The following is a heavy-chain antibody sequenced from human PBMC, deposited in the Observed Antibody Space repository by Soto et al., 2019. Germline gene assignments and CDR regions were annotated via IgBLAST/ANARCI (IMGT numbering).Heavy chain of an antibody. CDR2: FRSGGDDETT. D-gene: IGHD3-10*01. Sequence: GGSLRLSCAASGFTFSSYSMSWVRQAPGKGLEWVSGFRSGGDDETTYYADAVRGRFTISRGNSKNTLFLQMNSLRAEDTAIYYCAKKVNSGSGSQFFDYWGQGTLVTVSS. V-gene: IGHV3-23*01. CDR1: GFTFSSYS. J-gene: IGHJ4*02. CDR3: AKKVNSGSGSQFFDY.